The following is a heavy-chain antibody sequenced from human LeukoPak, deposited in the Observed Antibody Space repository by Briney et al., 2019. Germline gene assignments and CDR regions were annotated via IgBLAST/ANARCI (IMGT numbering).Heavy chain of an antibody. V-gene: IGHV3-23*01. CDR3: AKFPGTSDYWTFDA. D-gene: IGHD5-12*01. CDR1: GFTFRNYA. J-gene: IGHJ4*02. CDR2: ISGSGGST. Sequence: GGSLRLSCAASGFTFRNYAMNWVRQAPGKGLEWVSGISGSGGSTFYADSAKGRFTITRDNSKNTPYLQMNSLRVEDTALYFCAKFPGTSDYWTFDAWGQGTLVTVSS.